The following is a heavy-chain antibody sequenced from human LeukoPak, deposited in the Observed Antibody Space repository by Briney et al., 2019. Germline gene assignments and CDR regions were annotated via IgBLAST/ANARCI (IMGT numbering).Heavy chain of an antibody. V-gene: IGHV3-30-3*01. J-gene: IGHJ5*02. D-gene: IGHD6-13*01. Sequence: PGGSLRLSCAASGFTFSSYAMHWVRQAPGKGLEWVAVISYDGSNKYYADSVKGRFTISRDNSKNTLYLQMNSLRAEDTAVYYCARGGAGIAAAGFDPWGQGTLVTVSS. CDR2: ISYDGSNK. CDR3: ARGGAGIAAAGFDP. CDR1: GFTFSSYA.